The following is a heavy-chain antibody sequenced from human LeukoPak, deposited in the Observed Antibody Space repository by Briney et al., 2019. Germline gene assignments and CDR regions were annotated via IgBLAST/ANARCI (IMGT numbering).Heavy chain of an antibody. D-gene: IGHD6-19*01. Sequence: ASVKVSCKASGYTFTNYGITWVRQAPGQGLESMGWISPYNGNTKYAQKVQGRVTMTTDTSTSTAYMELRSLRSDDTAVYYCARGGSSGPEGWFDPWAQGTLVTVSS. CDR3: ARGGSSGPEGWFDP. CDR2: ISPYNGNT. V-gene: IGHV1-18*01. J-gene: IGHJ5*02. CDR1: GYTFTNYG.